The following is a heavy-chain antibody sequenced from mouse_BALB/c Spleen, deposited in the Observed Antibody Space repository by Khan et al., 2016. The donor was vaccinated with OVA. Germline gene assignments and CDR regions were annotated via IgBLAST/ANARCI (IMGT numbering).Heavy chain of an antibody. CDR3: ARVGYNGTMDC. V-gene: IGHV9-3-1*01. J-gene: IGHJ4*01. D-gene: IGHD2-14*01. Sequence: QIQLVQSGPELTKPGETVQISCKASGFTFTNYGMNWVKQAPGKGLKWMGWINTYTGKPTFDDDFKDSFAFSLETSASTAYMQINSLKNEDTATYCCARVGYNGTMDCWGQGTSVTVSS. CDR2: INTYTGKP. CDR1: GFTFTNYG.